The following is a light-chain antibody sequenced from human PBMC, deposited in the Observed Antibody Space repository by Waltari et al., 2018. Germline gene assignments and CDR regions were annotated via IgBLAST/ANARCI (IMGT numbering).Light chain of an antibody. Sequence: QSLLTQSPSASGTPGQRARIPCSGSSPNIGNNHLSWYQHFPGTAPSLLLNDRDRRPSGVPERFSASKSGTSASLAISGLRSEDEADYYCAAWDDSRSVVFGGGTRLTVL. CDR3: AAWDDSRSVV. V-gene: IGLV1-47*01. CDR2: DRD. J-gene: IGLJ2*01. CDR1: SPNIGNNH.